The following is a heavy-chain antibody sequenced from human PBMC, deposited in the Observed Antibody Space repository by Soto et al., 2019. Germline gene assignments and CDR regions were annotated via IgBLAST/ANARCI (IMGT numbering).Heavy chain of an antibody. Sequence: EVQLVESGGGLVQPGGSLRLSCAASGFTISTYSMNWVRQAPGKGLEWISYISSSSSTIYYADSVKGRFTISRDNAKNSLYLQMNSLRAEDKAVYYCARYSSGWMDYWGQGTLVTVSS. D-gene: IGHD6-19*01. CDR1: GFTISTYS. V-gene: IGHV3-48*01. CDR3: ARYSSGWMDY. CDR2: ISSSSSTI. J-gene: IGHJ4*02.